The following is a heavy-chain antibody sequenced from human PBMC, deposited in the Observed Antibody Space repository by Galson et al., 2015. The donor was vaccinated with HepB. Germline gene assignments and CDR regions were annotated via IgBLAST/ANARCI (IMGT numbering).Heavy chain of an antibody. Sequence: SLRLSCAASGFTFSSYGMHWVRQAPGKGLEWVAVISYDGSNKYYADSVKGRFTISRDNSKNTLYLQMNSLRAEDTAVYYCAKVFLEWLLPDHFDYWGQGTLVTVSS. CDR2: ISYDGSNK. CDR3: AKVFLEWLLPDHFDY. V-gene: IGHV3-30*18. D-gene: IGHD3-3*01. J-gene: IGHJ4*02. CDR1: GFTFSSYG.